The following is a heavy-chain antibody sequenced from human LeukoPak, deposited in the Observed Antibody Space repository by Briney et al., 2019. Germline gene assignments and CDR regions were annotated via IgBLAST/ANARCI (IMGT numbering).Heavy chain of an antibody. D-gene: IGHD3-22*01. CDR3: ARDAGVYYDNSGYSS. J-gene: IGHJ5*02. Sequence: GGSLRLSCAASGFTFSSYAMTWVRQAPGKGLEWVSLIYSGGDTYYADSVKGRFTISRDNSKDTLYLQMNSLRPEDTAVYYCARDAGVYYDNSGYSSWGQGTLVTVSS. CDR1: GFTFSSYA. CDR2: IYSGGDT. V-gene: IGHV3-66*01.